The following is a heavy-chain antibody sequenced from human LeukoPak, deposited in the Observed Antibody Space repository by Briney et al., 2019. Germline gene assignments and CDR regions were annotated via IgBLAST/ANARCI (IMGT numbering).Heavy chain of an antibody. J-gene: IGHJ6*03. D-gene: IGHD4-11*01. CDR3: ASGAYSYYYMDV. V-gene: IGHV4-39*07. CDR2: IYYSGST. Sequence: SETLSLTCTVSGGSISSSSYYWGWIRQPPGKGLEWIGSIYYSGSTYYNPSLKSRVTISVDTSKNQFSLKLTSVTAADTAVYYCASGAYSYYYMDVWGKGTTVTISS. CDR1: GGSISSSSYY.